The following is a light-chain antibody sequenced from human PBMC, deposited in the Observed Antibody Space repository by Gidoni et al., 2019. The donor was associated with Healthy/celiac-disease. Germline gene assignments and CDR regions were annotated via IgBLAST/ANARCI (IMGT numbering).Light chain of an antibody. Sequence: DIVLTQSPGTLSLSPGEGATLSCMASQSVSSSYLAWYQQKPGQAPRLLIYGASSRATGIPDRFSGSGSGTDFTLTISRLEPEDFAVYYCQQYGSSPPMCSFGQGTKLEIK. J-gene: IGKJ2*04. CDR2: GAS. CDR3: QQYGSSPPMCS. V-gene: IGKV3-20*01. CDR1: QSVSSSY.